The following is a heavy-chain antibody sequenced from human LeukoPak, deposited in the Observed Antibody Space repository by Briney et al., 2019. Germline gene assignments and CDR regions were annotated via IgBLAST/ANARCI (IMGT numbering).Heavy chain of an antibody. V-gene: IGHV4-4*07. J-gene: IGHJ6*02. Sequence: PSETLSLTCTVSGGSISSYYWSWIRQPAGKGLEWIGRIYTSGSTNYNPSLKSRVTMSVDTSKNQFSLKLSSVTAADTAVYYCARNSIAVAGAHYYYYGMDVWGQGTTVTVSS. CDR3: ARNSIAVAGAHYYYYGMDV. CDR2: IYTSGST. CDR1: GGSISSYY. D-gene: IGHD6-19*01.